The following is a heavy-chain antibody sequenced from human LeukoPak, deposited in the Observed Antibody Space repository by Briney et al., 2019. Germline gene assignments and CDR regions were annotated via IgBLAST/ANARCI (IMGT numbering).Heavy chain of an antibody. J-gene: IGHJ6*03. D-gene: IGHD4-17*01. CDR2: IYYSGST. Sequence: PSETLSLTCTVSGGSISSYYWSWIRQPPGKGLEWIGYIYYSGSTNYNLSLKSRVTISVDTSKNQFSLKLSSVTAADTAVYYCARAGTTVTTLHMDVWGKGTTVTVSS. CDR1: GGSISSYY. CDR3: ARAGTTVTTLHMDV. V-gene: IGHV4-59*01.